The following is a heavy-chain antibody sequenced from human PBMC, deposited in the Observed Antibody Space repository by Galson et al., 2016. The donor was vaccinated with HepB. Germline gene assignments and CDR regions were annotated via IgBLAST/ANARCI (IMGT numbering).Heavy chain of an antibody. Sequence: SLRLSCAASGFTFSMFWVSWVRQAPGKGLEWVANIRQDGFERDYVDSVKGRFTISRDNAKNSVYLQMNSLRAEDTAVYYCAKVNLNYDFWSGYFLVGMDVRGQGTTVTVS. D-gene: IGHD3-3*01. V-gene: IGHV3-7*01. CDR3: AKVNLNYDFWSGYFLVGMDV. J-gene: IGHJ6*02. CDR2: IRQDGFER. CDR1: GFTFSMFW.